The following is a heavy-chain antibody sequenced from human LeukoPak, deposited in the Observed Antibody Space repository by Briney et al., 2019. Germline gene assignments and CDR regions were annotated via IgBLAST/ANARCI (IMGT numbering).Heavy chain of an antibody. D-gene: IGHD2-2*01. V-gene: IGHV4-34*01. CDR1: GGSFNDYY. CDR3: ARRREYCTSTSCSDVWFDP. J-gene: IGHJ5*02. Sequence: SATLSLTFAVSGGSFNDYYWSWIRQPPGKGVEWIGEINHSGSTNYNPSLKSRVTISVDTSKNQFSLKLSSVTAADTAVYYCARRREYCTSTSCSDVWFDPWGQGTLVTVSS. CDR2: INHSGST.